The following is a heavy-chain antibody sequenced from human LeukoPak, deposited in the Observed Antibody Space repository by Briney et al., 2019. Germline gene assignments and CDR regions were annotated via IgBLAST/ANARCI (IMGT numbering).Heavy chain of an antibody. J-gene: IGHJ6*03. V-gene: IGHV3-66*02. D-gene: IGHD3-10*01. CDR2: IYDGGST. Sequence: GGSLRLSCAASGFTVSNNYMSWVRQAPGKGLEGVSIIYDGGSTYYADSVKGRFTISRDNSKNTLYLQMNSLRAEDTAVYYCAVHGSGTFYYLYYYMDVWGKGTTVTVSS. CDR3: AVHGSGTFYYLYYYMDV. CDR1: GFTVSNNY.